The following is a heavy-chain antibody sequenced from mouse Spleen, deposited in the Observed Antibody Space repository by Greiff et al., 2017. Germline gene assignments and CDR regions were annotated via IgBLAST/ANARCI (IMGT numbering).Heavy chain of an antibody. CDR3: ARDHYGSSYKDY. V-gene: IGHV7-3*01. CDR2: IRNKANGYTT. J-gene: IGHJ2*01. Sequence: EVQGVESGGGLVQPGGSLSLSCAASGFTFTDYYMSWVRQPPGKALEWLGFIRNKANGYTTEYSASVKGRFTISRDNSQSILYLQMNALRAEDSATYYCARDHYGSSYKDYWGQGTTLTVSS. CDR1: GFTFTDYY. D-gene: IGHD1-1*01.